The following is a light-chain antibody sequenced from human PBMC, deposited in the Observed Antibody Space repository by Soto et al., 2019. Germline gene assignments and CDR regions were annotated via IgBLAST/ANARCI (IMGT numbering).Light chain of an antibody. Sequence: EIVLTQSPATLSLCPGERATLSCRASQSISGSLAWYQQKPGQAPRLLIYDASSMATGIPARFSGSGSGTDFTLTISSLEPEDFAVYYCQQRGNWPLTFGGGTKVDIK. V-gene: IGKV3-11*01. CDR2: DAS. J-gene: IGKJ4*01. CDR1: QSISGS. CDR3: QQRGNWPLT.